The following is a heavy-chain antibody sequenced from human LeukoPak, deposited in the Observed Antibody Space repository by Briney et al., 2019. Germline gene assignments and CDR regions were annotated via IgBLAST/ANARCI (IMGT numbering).Heavy chain of an antibody. CDR3: ARATDISSWYLAY. CDR2: LSPNSGDT. CDR1: GYTFTGYY. J-gene: IGHJ4*02. V-gene: IGHV1-2*02. Sequence: ASVKVSCKASGYTFTGYYMHWVRQAAGQELEWMGWLSPNSGDTKFAQKFQGRVTMTRDTSISTAYMELSRLRSDDTAVYYCARATDISSWYLAYWGQGPRVTVFS. D-gene: IGHD6-13*01.